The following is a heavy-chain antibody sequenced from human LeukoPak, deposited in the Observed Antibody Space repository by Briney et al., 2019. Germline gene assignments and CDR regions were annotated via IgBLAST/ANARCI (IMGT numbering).Heavy chain of an antibody. CDR3: GSGSSHTDY. J-gene: IGHJ4*02. V-gene: IGHV4-34*01. D-gene: IGHD3-10*01. CDR1: GGSFSGYY. Sequence: SETLSLTCAVYGGSFSGYYWSWIRQPPGKGLEWIGEINHSGSTNYDPSLKSRVTISVDTSKNQFSLKLSSVTAADTAVYYCGSGSSHTDYWGQGTLVTVSS. CDR2: INHSGST.